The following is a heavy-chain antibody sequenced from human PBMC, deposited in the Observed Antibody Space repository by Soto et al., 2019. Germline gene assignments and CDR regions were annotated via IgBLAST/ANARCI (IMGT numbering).Heavy chain of an antibody. CDR3: ARDHCTSTSCYSSIYYYGMDV. CDR2: MNPNGGNT. Sequence: GASVKVSCKASGYTFTTFDINCVRQATGQGLEWMGWMNPNGGNTVYAQNFQGRVTMTRDTSISTAYMELSSLRSEDTAVYYCARDHCTSTSCYSSIYYYGMDVWGQGTTVTVSS. J-gene: IGHJ6*02. CDR1: GYTFTTFD. D-gene: IGHD2-2*02. V-gene: IGHV1-8*01.